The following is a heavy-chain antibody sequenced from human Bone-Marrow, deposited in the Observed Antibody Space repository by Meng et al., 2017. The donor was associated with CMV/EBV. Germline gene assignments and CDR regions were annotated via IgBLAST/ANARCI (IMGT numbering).Heavy chain of an antibody. V-gene: IGHV1-69*10. CDR1: GGTFSSYA. J-gene: IGHJ6*02. CDR3: ARIDCSSTSCYAYMNGMDV. D-gene: IGHD2-2*01. Sequence: SVKVSCKATGGTFSSYAISWVRQAHGQGLEWMGGIIPILGIANYAQKCQGRVTITADKSTSTAYRELSRLRSEDTAVYYCARIDCSSTSCYAYMNGMDVWGQGNTVTVSS. CDR2: IIPILGIA.